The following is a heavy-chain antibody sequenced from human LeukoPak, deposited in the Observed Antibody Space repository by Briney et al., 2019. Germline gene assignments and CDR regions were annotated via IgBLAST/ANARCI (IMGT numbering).Heavy chain of an antibody. Sequence: TSETLSLTCTVSGGSISSYYWSWIRQPPGKGLEWIGYIYYSGSTNYNPSLKSRVTISVDTSKNQFSLKLSSVTAADTAVYYCARVGRDGVRGLWGQGTMVTVSS. J-gene: IGHJ3*01. V-gene: IGHV4-59*01. CDR2: IYYSGST. CDR3: ARVGRDGVRGL. CDR1: GGSISSYY. D-gene: IGHD3-10*01.